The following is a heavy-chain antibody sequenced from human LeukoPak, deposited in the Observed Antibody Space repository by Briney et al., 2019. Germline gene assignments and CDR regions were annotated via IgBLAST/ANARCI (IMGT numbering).Heavy chain of an antibody. J-gene: IGHJ5*02. D-gene: IGHD3-3*01. CDR1: GFTFTSSA. CDR3: ARATIFGVVIEEGWFDP. Sequence: SVKVSCTASGFTFTSSAVQWVRQARGQRLEWIGWIVVGSGNTNYAQKFQERVTITRDMSTSTAYMELSSLRSEDTAVYYCARATIFGVVIEEGWFDPWGQGTLVTVSS. CDR2: IVVGSGNT. V-gene: IGHV1-58*01.